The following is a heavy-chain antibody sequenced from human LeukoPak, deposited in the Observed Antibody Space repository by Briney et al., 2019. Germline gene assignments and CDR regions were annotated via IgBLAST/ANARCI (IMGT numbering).Heavy chain of an antibody. V-gene: IGHV3-23*01. Sequence: PGGSLRLSCAASGFTFSTFAMSWVRQAPGKGLEWVSAISASDTSTYYADSVKGRFTISRDNSKNTLYLQMNSLRAEDTAVYYYAKARATIYYFDCWGQGTLVTVSS. D-gene: IGHD5-12*01. CDR1: GFTFSTFA. CDR3: AKARATIYYFDC. J-gene: IGHJ4*02. CDR2: ISASDTST.